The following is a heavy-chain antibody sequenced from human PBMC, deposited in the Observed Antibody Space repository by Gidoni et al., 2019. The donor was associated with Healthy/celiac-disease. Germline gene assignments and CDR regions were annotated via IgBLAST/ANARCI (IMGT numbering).Heavy chain of an antibody. D-gene: IGHD3-3*01. CDR2: VLPIFGTA. CDR3: ARVNDFWSGYYSD. V-gene: IGHV1-69*12. CDR1: GGTFSSYA. J-gene: IGHJ4*02. Sequence: QIPLVQSGAEVKKPGSSVKVPCKASGGTFSSYAISWVRQAPGQGLEWMGGVLPIFGTATYAQKFQGVVTITADESTSTAYMELSSLRSEDTAVYYCARVNDFWSGYYSDWGQGTLVTVSS.